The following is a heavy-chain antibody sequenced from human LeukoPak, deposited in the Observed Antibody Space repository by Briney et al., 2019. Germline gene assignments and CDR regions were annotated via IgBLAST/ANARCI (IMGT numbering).Heavy chain of an antibody. D-gene: IGHD3-10*01. CDR3: ARVQGHTMVREYYFDY. J-gene: IGHJ4*02. V-gene: IGHV3-53*01. CDR1: GFTYSSNY. CDR2: IYSGGST. Sequence: GGSLRLSCAASGFTYSSNYMRGVRQATGKGLEGVSVIYSGGSTYYADSVKGRFTISRDNSKNTLYLQMNSLRAEDTAVYYCARVQGHTMVREYYFDYWGQGTLVTVSS.